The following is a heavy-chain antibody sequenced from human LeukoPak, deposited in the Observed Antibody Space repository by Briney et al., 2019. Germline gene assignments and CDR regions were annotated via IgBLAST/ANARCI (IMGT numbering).Heavy chain of an antibody. J-gene: IGHJ4*02. D-gene: IGHD3-22*01. CDR2: IYYSGST. CDR3: ARPNARNSGYYY. CDR1: GGSISSYY. Sequence: SETLSLTCTVSGGSISSYYWSWIRQPPGKGLEWIGYIYYSGSTNYNPSLKSRVTISVDTSKNQFSLKLSSVTAADTAVYNCARPNARNSGYYYWGQGTLVTVSS. V-gene: IGHV4-59*08.